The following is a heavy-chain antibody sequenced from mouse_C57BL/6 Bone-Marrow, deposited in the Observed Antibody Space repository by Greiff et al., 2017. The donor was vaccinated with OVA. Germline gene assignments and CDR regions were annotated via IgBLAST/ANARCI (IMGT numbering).Heavy chain of an antibody. J-gene: IGHJ2*01. V-gene: IGHV1-50*01. Sequence: QVQLQQPGAELVKPGASVKLSCKASGYTFTSYWMQWVKQRPGQGLEWIGEIDPSDSYTNYNQKFKGKATLTVDTSSSTAYMQLSSLTSEDSAVYYCARGDSNLDYWGQGTTLTVSS. D-gene: IGHD2-5*01. CDR2: IDPSDSYT. CDR3: ARGDSNLDY. CDR1: GYTFTSYW.